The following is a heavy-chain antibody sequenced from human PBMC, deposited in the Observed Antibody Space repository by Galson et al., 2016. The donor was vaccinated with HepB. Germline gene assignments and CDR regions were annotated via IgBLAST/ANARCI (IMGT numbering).Heavy chain of an antibody. V-gene: IGHV3-53*01. J-gene: IGHJ6*02. CDR3: ARAWGNYGMDV. D-gene: IGHD7-27*01. CDR2: IYSSGST. CDR1: GFTVSTNY. Sequence: SLRLSCAASGFTVSTNYMSWVRQAPGKGLEWVSVIYSSGSTYYADSVKGRFTFSRDNSKNTLYLQMNSLRAEDTAVYYCARAWGNYGMDVWGQGTTVIVSS.